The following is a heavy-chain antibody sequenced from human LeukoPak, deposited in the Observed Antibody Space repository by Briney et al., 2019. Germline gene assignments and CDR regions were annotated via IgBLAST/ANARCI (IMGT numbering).Heavy chain of an antibody. J-gene: IGHJ4*02. CDR1: GYTFTSHW. Sequence: GASVKVSCKASGYTFTSHWMHWVRQATGQGLEWMGYMNPNSGNTGYAQKFQDRVTITSDTSISTAYMELSSLRSDDTAVYYCAREGLDYWGQGTLVTVSS. V-gene: IGHV1-8*01. CDR2: MNPNSGNT. CDR3: AREGLDY.